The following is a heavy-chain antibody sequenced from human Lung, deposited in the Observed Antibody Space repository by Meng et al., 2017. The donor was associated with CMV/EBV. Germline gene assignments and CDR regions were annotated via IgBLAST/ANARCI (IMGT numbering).Heavy chain of an antibody. CDR3: ARDWELETHGGDY. J-gene: IGHJ4*02. Sequence: ASVKVSCKASGYTFTSYCIIWVRQAPGQGLEWMGWISAYNGNTNYAQKFQGRVIMTTDTFTSTAYIVLRTLRSDDTAVYYCARDWELETHGGDYWGQGTLVTVAS. D-gene: IGHD3-10*01. V-gene: IGHV1-18*01. CDR2: ISAYNGNT. CDR1: GYTFTSYC.